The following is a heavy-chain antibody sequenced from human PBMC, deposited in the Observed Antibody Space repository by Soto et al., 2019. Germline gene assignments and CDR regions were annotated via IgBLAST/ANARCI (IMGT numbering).Heavy chain of an antibody. V-gene: IGHV3-74*01. CDR3: ARGGSWYYYYYGMDV. CDR1: GFTFSSYW. Sequence: GGSLRLSCAASGFTFSSYWMHWVRQAPGKGLVWVSRINSDGSSTSYADSVKGRFTISRDNAKNTLYLQMNSLRAEDTAVYYCARGGSWYYYYYGMDVWGQGTTVTVSS. CDR2: INSDGSST. J-gene: IGHJ6*02. D-gene: IGHD6-13*01.